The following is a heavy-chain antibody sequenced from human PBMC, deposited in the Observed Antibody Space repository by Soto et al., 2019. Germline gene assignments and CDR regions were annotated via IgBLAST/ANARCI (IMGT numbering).Heavy chain of an antibody. Sequence: ASVKVSCKASGYTFTSYAMHWVRQAPGQRLEWMGWINAGNGNTKYSQKFQGRVTITRDTSASTAYMELSSLRSEDTAVYYCARLLPSWYWMDVWGKGTKVTVSS. CDR2: INAGNGNT. CDR3: ARLLPSWYWMDV. D-gene: IGHD6-13*01. J-gene: IGHJ6*04. V-gene: IGHV1-3*01. CDR1: GYTFTSYA.